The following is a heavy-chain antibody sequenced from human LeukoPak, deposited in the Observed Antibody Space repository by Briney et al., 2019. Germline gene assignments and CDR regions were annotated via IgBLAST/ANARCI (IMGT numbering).Heavy chain of an antibody. CDR1: GFTFSSSG. Sequence: GGSLGLSCAASGFTFSSSGMSWVRQAPGKGLEWVSSTSGSGGSTYYADSVKGRFTISRDNSKNTLYLQMNSLRAEDTAVYYCAKGGDGGTFDYWGQGTLVTVSS. CDR2: TSGSGGST. V-gene: IGHV3-23*01. CDR3: AKGGDGGTFDY. J-gene: IGHJ4*02. D-gene: IGHD2-21*02.